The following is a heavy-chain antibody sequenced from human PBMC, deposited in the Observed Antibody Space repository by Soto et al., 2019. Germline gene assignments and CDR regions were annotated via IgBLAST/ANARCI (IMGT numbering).Heavy chain of an antibody. CDR1: GYIFVNYG. J-gene: IGHJ6*02. CDR2: ISPYSGNT. V-gene: IGHV1-18*01. D-gene: IGHD2-2*01. CDR3: AREGLVLVPTTVNSDYYYYAMDV. Sequence: ASVKVSCKASGYIFVNYGIAWVRQDNEQGLEWMGWISPYSGNTHYASKVQGRLTMTTDTSTSTAYMDLGSLTSEDTAVYYCAREGLVLVPTTVNSDYYYYAMDVWGQGTTVTVSS.